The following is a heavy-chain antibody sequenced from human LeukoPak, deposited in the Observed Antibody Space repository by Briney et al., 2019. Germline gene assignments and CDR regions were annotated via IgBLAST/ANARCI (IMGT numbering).Heavy chain of an antibody. V-gene: IGHV1-8*01. J-gene: IGHJ3*02. CDR2: MNPNSGNT. CDR1: GYTFTNYD. Sequence: ASVKVSCKASGYTFTNYDINWVRQATGQGLEWMGWMNPNSGNTGYAQKFQGRVTMTRNTSISTAYMELSSLRSEDTAVYYCARGNSGGEWEERAFDIWGQGTMVTVSS. CDR3: ARGNSGGEWEERAFDI. D-gene: IGHD1-26*01.